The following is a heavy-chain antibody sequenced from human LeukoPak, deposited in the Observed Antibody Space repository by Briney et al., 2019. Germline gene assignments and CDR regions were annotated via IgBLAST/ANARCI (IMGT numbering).Heavy chain of an antibody. Sequence: SETLSLTCTVSGGSVSSGSYYWSWIRQPPGKGLEWIGYIYYSGSTNYNPSLKSRVTISVDTSKNQFSLKLSSVTAADTAVYYCARVPYCSSTSCHREDYYGMDVWGQGTTVTVSS. CDR2: IYYSGST. V-gene: IGHV4-61*01. CDR3: ARVPYCSSTSCHREDYYGMDV. J-gene: IGHJ6*02. CDR1: GGSVSSGSYY. D-gene: IGHD2-2*02.